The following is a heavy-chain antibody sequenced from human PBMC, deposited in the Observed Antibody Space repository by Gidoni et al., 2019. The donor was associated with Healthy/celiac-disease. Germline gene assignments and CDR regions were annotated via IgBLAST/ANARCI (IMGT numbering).Heavy chain of an antibody. D-gene: IGHD2-15*01. V-gene: IGHV1-2*06. J-gene: IGHJ4*02. CDR2: FNPNSGGT. CDR1: GYTFTGYY. Sequence: QVQLVQSGAEVKKPGASVKVSCQASGYTFTGYYMHWARQAPGQGLEWMGRFNPNSGGTNYAQKVQGRVTMTRDTSISTAYMELSRLRSDDTAVYYCARDCSGGSCYSGDYWGQGTLVTVSS. CDR3: ARDCSGGSCYSGDY.